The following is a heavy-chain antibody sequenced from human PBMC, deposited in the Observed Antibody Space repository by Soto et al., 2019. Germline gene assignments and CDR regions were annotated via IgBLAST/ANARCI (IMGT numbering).Heavy chain of an antibody. CDR3: ARGRFTAVAFDI. V-gene: IGHV4-34*01. CDR2: INHSGST. D-gene: IGHD5-18*01. J-gene: IGHJ3*02. CDR1: GGSFSGYY. Sequence: AETLSLTCAVYGGSFSGYYWSWIRQPPGKGLEWIGEINHSGSTNYNPSLKSRVTISVDTSKNQFSLKLSSVTAAETAVYYCARGRFTAVAFDIWGQGTMVTVSS.